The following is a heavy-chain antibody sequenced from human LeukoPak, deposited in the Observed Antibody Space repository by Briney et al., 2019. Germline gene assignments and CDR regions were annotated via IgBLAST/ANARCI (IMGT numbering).Heavy chain of an antibody. CDR2: IYHNGDT. Sequence: SETLSLTCTVSGGSISSSRFNWGWIRQTPGKGLEWIGTIYHNGDTYYNPSLKSRVTISVDTSKNQFSLKMTSLTAADTAVYYCARDNYDSSGYYEHALDLWGQGTMVTVSS. J-gene: IGHJ3*01. D-gene: IGHD3-22*01. CDR1: GGSISSSRFN. V-gene: IGHV4-39*07. CDR3: ARDNYDSSGYYEHALDL.